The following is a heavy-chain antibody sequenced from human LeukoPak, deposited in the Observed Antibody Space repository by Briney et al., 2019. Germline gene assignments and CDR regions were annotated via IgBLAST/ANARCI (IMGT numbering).Heavy chain of an antibody. CDR1: GGTFSSYA. Sequence: ASVKVSCKASGGTFSSYAISWVRQAPGQGLEWMGRIIPIFGIANYAQKFQGRVTITADKSTSIAYMELSSLRSEDTAVYYCARDRALYSGSYHPFDYWGQGTLVTVSS. J-gene: IGHJ4*02. V-gene: IGHV1-69*04. CDR3: ARDRALYSGSYHPFDY. D-gene: IGHD1-26*01. CDR2: IIPIFGIA.